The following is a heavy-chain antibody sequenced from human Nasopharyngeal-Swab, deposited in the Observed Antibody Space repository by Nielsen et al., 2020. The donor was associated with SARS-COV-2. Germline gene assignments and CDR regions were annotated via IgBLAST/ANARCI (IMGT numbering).Heavy chain of an antibody. CDR3: ARDFDYGDGDTFDI. D-gene: IGHD4-17*01. V-gene: IGHV3-15*01. CDR1: GFTFSTTW. Sequence: GESLKISCAASGFTFSTTWLSWVRQAPGKGPEWVGRIKSKTDGETTDYAAPVRGRFTISRDNSKNTLYLQMNSLRAEDTAVYYCARDFDYGDGDTFDIWGQGTMVTVSS. CDR2: IKSKTDGETT. J-gene: IGHJ3*02.